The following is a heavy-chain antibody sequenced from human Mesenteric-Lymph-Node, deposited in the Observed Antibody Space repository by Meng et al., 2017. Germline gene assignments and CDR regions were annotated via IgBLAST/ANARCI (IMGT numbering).Heavy chain of an antibody. Sequence: GESLKISCASSGFTFSSYSMNWVRQAPGKGLEWVSSISSSSSYIYYADSVKGRFTISRDNAKNSLYLQMNSLRAEDTAVYYCARGLRGVIIRSAFDYWGQGTLVTVSS. CDR2: ISSSSSYI. D-gene: IGHD3-10*01. J-gene: IGHJ4*02. CDR1: GFTFSSYS. V-gene: IGHV3-21*01. CDR3: ARGLRGVIIRSAFDY.